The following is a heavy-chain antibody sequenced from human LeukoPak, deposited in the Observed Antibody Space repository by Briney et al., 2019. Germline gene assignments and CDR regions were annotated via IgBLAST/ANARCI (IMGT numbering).Heavy chain of an antibody. D-gene: IGHD3-22*01. J-gene: IGHJ4*02. V-gene: IGHV4-59*01. CDR3: ASGHYDSSGYVDDY. CDR1: GGSISSYY. Sequence: SETLSLTCTVSGGSISSYYWSWIRQPPGKGLEWIGYIYYSGSTNYNPSLKSRVTISVDTSKNQFSLKLSSVTAADTAVYYCASGHYDSSGYVDDYWGQGTLVTDSS. CDR2: IYYSGST.